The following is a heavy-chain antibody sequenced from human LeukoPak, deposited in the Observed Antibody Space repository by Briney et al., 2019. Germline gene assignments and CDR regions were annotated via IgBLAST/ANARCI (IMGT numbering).Heavy chain of an antibody. CDR1: GYSFTNYW. Sequence: GESLKISCKGSGYSFTNYWIGWVRQMPGQGLEWMGIIFPGDSETRYSPSLQGQVTMSVDKSISTAYLHWSSLKASDTATYYCARQGEGDAMVRGVSQPFKGDWSDPWGQGTLVTVTS. CDR3: ARQGEGDAMVRGVSQPFKGDWSDP. D-gene: IGHD3-10*01. CDR2: IFPGDSET. J-gene: IGHJ5*02. V-gene: IGHV5-51*01.